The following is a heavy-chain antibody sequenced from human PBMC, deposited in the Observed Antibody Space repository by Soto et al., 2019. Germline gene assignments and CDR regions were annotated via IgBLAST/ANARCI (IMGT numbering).Heavy chain of an antibody. J-gene: IGHJ3*02. D-gene: IGHD3-10*01. Sequence: QITLKESGPTLVKPTQTLTLTCTFSGFSLSTSGVGVGWIRQPPGKALEWLALIYWDDDRRYSPSLKSRLTITKDTSKNQVVLTMTNVDPVDTATYYCAHRGEITDAFDIWGQGTMVTVSS. CDR1: GFSLSTSGVG. CDR3: AHRGEITDAFDI. V-gene: IGHV2-5*02. CDR2: IYWDDDR.